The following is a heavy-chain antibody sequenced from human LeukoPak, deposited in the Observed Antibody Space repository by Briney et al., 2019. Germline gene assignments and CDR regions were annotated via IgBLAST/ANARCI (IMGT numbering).Heavy chain of an antibody. CDR3: AKDQARIAVAGNHMDY. CDR2: ISSSGSTI. D-gene: IGHD6-19*01. Sequence: PGGSLRLSCAASGFTFSSYEMNWVRQAPGKGLEWVSYISSSGSTIYYADSVKGRFTISRDNSKNTLYLQMNSLRAEDTAVYYCAKDQARIAVAGNHMDYWGQGTLVTVSS. V-gene: IGHV3-48*03. CDR1: GFTFSSYE. J-gene: IGHJ4*02.